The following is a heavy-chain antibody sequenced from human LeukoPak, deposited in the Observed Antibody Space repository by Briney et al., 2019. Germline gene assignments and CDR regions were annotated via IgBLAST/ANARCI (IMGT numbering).Heavy chain of an antibody. CDR3: ARDTHLYSNYLYYFDY. V-gene: IGHV7-4-1*02. Sequence: GASVKVSCKASGYTFTSYAMNWVRQAPGQGLEWMGWINTNTGNPTYAQGFTGRFVFSLDTSVSTAYLQISSLKAEDTAVYYCARDTHLYSNYLYYFDYWGQGTLVTVSS. CDR1: GYTFTSYA. J-gene: IGHJ4*02. D-gene: IGHD4-11*01. CDR2: INTNTGNP.